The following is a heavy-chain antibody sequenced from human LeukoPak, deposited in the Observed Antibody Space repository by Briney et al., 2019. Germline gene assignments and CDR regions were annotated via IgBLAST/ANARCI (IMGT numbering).Heavy chain of an antibody. D-gene: IGHD3-10*01. CDR2: INPNSGGT. CDR3: ARDYRIYYYGSGSYYSF. V-gene: IGHV1-2*02. J-gene: IGHJ6*02. CDR1: GYTFTGYY. Sequence: ASVKVSCKASGYTFTGYYMHWVRQAPGQGLEWMGWINPNSGGTNYAQKFQGRVTMTRDTSISTAHMELSRLRSDDTAVYYCARDYRIYYYGSGSYYSFWGQGTTVTVSS.